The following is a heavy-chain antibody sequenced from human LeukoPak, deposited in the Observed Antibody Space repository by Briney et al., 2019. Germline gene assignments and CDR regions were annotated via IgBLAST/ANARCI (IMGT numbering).Heavy chain of an antibody. V-gene: IGHV3-30*04. CDR1: GFTFSNYA. CDR2: ISYDGRNK. CDR3: ARTSQIFDY. J-gene: IGHJ4*02. Sequence: GRSLRLSCAASGFTFSNYAMNWVRQAPGKGLEWVAVISYDGRNKYYADSVKGRFTISRDNSKNTLYLQMNSLRPEDTAVYYCARTSQIFDYWGQGTLVTVSS.